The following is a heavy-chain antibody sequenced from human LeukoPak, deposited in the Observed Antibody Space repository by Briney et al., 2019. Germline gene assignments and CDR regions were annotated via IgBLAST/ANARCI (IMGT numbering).Heavy chain of an antibody. CDR3: ARDIDSSGNDPFDI. V-gene: IGHV3-11*04. Sequence: GGSLRLSCAASGFTFSDYYMSWIRQAPGKGLEWVSYISRSGSNIKYADSVKGRFTVSRDNAKNSLYLQMNSLRAEDTAVYYCARDIDSSGNDPFDIWGRGTMVIVSS. CDR1: GFTFSDYY. CDR2: ISRSGSNI. D-gene: IGHD3-22*01. J-gene: IGHJ3*02.